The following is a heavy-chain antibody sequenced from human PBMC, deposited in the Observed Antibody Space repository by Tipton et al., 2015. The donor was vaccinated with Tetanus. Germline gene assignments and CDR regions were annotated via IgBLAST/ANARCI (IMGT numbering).Heavy chain of an antibody. CDR1: GVSISGGRYY. CDR2: IYSSGST. Sequence: GLVKPSQTLSLTCXVSGVSISGGRYYWSWIRQRPGKGLEWIGDIYSSGSTYTDPSLKGRVTISVDTSKNQFSLRVNSVTAADTAVYYCARDQARGARGWNYFDFWGLGTLVTVSS. CDR3: ARDQARGARGWNYFDF. J-gene: IGHJ4*02. V-gene: IGHV4-31*03. D-gene: IGHD1-26*01.